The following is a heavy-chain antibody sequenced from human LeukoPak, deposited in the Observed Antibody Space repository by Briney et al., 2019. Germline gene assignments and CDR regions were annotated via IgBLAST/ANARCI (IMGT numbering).Heavy chain of an antibody. CDR2: IYHSGST. CDR3: ARRRYYDGSGYLE. J-gene: IGHJ1*01. CDR1: GYSISSGYY. D-gene: IGHD3-22*01. V-gene: IGHV4-38-2*01. Sequence: SETLSLTCAVSGYSISSGYYWGWIRQPPGKGLEWIGSIYHSGSTYYNPSLKSRVTISVDTSNNQFSLNLRSVTAADTAVYYCARRRYYDGSGYLEWGQGTLLSVSS.